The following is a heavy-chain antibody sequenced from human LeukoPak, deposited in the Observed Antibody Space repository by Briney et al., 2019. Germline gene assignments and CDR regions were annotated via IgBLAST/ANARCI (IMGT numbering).Heavy chain of an antibody. Sequence: ASVKVSCKASGHTFTSYGISWVRQAPGQGLEWMGWISAYNGNTNYAQKLQGRVTMTTDTSTSTAYMELRSLRTDDTAVYYCARALYYYGSGSYAIDYWGQGTLVTVSS. J-gene: IGHJ4*02. CDR1: GHTFTSYG. D-gene: IGHD3-10*01. CDR3: ARALYYYGSGSYAIDY. CDR2: ISAYNGNT. V-gene: IGHV1-18*01.